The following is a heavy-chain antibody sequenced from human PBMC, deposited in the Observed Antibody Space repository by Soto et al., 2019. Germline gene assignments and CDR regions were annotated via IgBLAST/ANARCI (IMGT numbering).Heavy chain of an antibody. J-gene: IGHJ4*02. CDR1: GDSVSSNSAA. V-gene: IGHV6-1*01. CDR3: ARAPFGSGWYVYYFDY. Sequence: SQTLSLTCVISGDSVSSNSAAWNWIRQSPSRGLEWLGRTYYRSKWYHDYAVSVKSRITINPDTSKNQFSLQLNSVTPEDTAVNYCARAPFGSGWYVYYFDYWGQGMLVTVSS. CDR2: TYYRSKWYH. D-gene: IGHD6-19*01.